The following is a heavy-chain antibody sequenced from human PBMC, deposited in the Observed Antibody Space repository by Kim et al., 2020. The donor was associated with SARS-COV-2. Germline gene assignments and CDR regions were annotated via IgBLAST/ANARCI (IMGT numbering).Heavy chain of an antibody. D-gene: IGHD3-10*01. CDR3: ARGPRGCRSGLVY. V-gene: IGHV4-34*01. Sequence: SETLSLTCAVYGGSFSGYYWSWIRQPPGKGLEWIGEINHSGSNNYNPSLKSRVTISVDTPKNQLSLKLSSVTAADTAGYYCARGPRGCRSGLVYWRQGS. CDR2: INHSGSN. CDR1: GGSFSGYY. J-gene: IGHJ4*02.